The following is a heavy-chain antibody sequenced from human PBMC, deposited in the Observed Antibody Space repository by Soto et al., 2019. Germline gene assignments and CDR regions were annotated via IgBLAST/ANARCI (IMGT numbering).Heavy chain of an antibody. V-gene: IGHV3-23*01. J-gene: IGHJ5*02. Sequence: EVQLLESGGGLVQPGGSLRLSCAACGFTFSSYAMSWVRQAPGKGLEWVSAISGSGGSTYYADSVKGRFTIARDNTKNTLYLEMNSVRAEDTAVCYCAKDGYCSSTSCYRLGCFGHWGQGTLVTVSS. CDR1: GFTFSSYA. D-gene: IGHD2-2*03. CDR3: AKDGYCSSTSCYRLGCFGH. CDR2: ISGSGGST.